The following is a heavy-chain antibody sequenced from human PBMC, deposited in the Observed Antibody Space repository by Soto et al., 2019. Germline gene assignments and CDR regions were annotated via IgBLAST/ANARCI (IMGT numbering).Heavy chain of an antibody. CDR2: IYYSGST. D-gene: IGHD3-10*01. Sequence: PSETVSLSGTVSGGSISSRSYYWGWIRQPPGKGLEWIGSIYYSGSTYYNPSLKSRVTISVVTSMNQFSVKLSTVTAADTAVYYCARSITADSPVGGMDGWGHGTTVTISS. CDR3: ARSITADSPVGGMDG. J-gene: IGHJ6*02. CDR1: GGSISSRSYY. V-gene: IGHV4-39*01.